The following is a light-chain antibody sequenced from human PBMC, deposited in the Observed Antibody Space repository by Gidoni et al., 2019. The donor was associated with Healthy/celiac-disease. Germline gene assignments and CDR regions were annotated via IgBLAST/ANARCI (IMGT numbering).Light chain of an antibody. CDR2: AAS. Sequence: AIRMTQSPSSFSASTGDRVTITCRASQGISSYLAWYQQKPGKAPKLLIYAASTLQSGVPSRSSGNGSGTDFTLTISCLQSEDFATYYCQQYYSYPQTFGQGTKVEIK. J-gene: IGKJ1*01. V-gene: IGKV1-8*01. CDR1: QGISSY. CDR3: QQYYSYPQT.